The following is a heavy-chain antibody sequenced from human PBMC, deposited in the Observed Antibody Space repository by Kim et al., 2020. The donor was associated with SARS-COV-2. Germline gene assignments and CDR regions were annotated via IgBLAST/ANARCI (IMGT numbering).Heavy chain of an antibody. CDR2: IRSKPYGGPT. Sequence: GGSLRLSCTASGFTFGDYAMSWVRQAPGKGLEWVGFIRSKPYGGPTESAASVKSRFTIKRDDSKSIAYLQMNSLKTEDTAMYYCTRTIYDILTDYYFDYWGQRTLVTVSS. V-gene: IGHV3-49*04. CDR1: GFTFGDYA. D-gene: IGHD3-9*01. J-gene: IGHJ4*02. CDR3: TRTIYDILTDYYFDY.